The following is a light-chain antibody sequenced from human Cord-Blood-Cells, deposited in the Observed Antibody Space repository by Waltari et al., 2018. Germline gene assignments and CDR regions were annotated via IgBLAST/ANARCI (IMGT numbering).Light chain of an antibody. CDR1: NLGSKS. J-gene: IGLJ2*01. CDR3: QVWDSSSDHPV. Sequence: SYVLTQPPSVSVAPGKTARLTCGGNNLGSKSVPWYQQKPGQAPVLVVYDDSDRPSGIPERFSGSNSGNTATLTISRVEAGDEADYYCQVWDSSSDHPVFGGGTKLTVL. V-gene: IGLV3-21*03. CDR2: DDS.